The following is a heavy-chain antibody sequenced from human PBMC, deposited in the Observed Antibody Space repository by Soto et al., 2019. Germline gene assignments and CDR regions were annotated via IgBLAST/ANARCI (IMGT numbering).Heavy chain of an antibody. CDR3: AKAALRFLEWRRPHFFED. CDR2: ISGSADAT. V-gene: IGHV3-23*01. CDR1: GFAFSSYA. J-gene: IGHJ4*02. D-gene: IGHD3-3*01. Sequence: EVQLLESGGDLVQPGGSLRLSCAASGFAFSSYAMNWVRQAPGKGLEWVSVISGSADATYYGDSVKGRFTISRDNSKNTLYLQMNSLRADDTGVYYCAKAALRFLEWRRPHFFEDWGQGTLVTVSS.